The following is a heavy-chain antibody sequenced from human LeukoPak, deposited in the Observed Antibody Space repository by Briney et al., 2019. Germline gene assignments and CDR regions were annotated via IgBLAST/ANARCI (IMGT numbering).Heavy chain of an antibody. CDR1: GFTFSSYA. D-gene: IGHD5-12*01. CDR3: AKKIRGYSAYDNLDY. V-gene: IGHV3-23*01. Sequence: GGSLRLSRAASGFTFSSYAMSWVRQAPGKGLEWVSAISGSGGSTYYADSVKGRFTISRDNSKNTLYMQMNSLKAEDTAVYYCAKKIRGYSAYDNLDYWGQGTLVTVSS. J-gene: IGHJ4*02. CDR2: ISGSGGST.